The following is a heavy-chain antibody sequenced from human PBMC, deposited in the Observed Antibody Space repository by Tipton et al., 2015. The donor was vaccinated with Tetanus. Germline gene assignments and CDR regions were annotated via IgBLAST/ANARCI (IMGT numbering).Heavy chain of an antibody. Sequence: TLSLTCTVSGGSISSYYWSWIRQPPGKGLEWIGYIYYSGSTNYNPSLKSRVTISVDTSKNQFSLKLRSVITADTAVYYCARANNDYPKKGPFDYWGQGILVIVSS. CDR2: IYYSGST. CDR3: ARANNDYPKKGPFDY. D-gene: IGHD5-12*01. V-gene: IGHV4-59*01. J-gene: IGHJ4*02. CDR1: GGSISSYY.